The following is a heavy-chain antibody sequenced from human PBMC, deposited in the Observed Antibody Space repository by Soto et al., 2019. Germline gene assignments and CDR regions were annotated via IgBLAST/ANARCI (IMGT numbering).Heavy chain of an antibody. CDR2: VYYSGSS. CDR1: GGSIDNSTYY. V-gene: IGHV4-39*02. J-gene: IGHJ4*02. D-gene: IGHD6-19*01. Sequence: PSETLSLTCAVSGGSIDNSTYYWGWIRQPPGKGLEWIGSVYYSGSSYYSPSLKSRVTMSVDSSKNHFSLILDSVTAADTAVYHCVSINAGGWYYFDYRGQGILVTVSS. CDR3: VSINAGGWYYFDY.